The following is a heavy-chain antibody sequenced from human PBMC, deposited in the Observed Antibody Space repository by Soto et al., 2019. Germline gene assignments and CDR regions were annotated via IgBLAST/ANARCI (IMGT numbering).Heavy chain of an antibody. CDR2: IYYSGST. Sequence: QVQLQESGPGLVKPSQTLSLTCTVSGGSISSGDYYWSWIRQPPGKGLEWIGYIYYSGSTYYNPSLKSRVTISVDTSKNQFSLKLSSVTAADTAVYYCARDIAAAGRYYYYYGMDVWGQGTTVTVSS. J-gene: IGHJ6*02. CDR1: GGSISSGDYY. D-gene: IGHD6-13*01. V-gene: IGHV4-30-4*01. CDR3: ARDIAAAGRYYYYYGMDV.